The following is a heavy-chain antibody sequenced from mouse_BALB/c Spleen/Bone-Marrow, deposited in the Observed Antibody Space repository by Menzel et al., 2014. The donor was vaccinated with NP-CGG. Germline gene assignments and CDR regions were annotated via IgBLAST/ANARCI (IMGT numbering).Heavy chain of an antibody. Sequence: EVQLQESGPELVKPGASMKISCKASGYSFTGYSMNWVKQSHGKDLEWIGLINPYNGGTSYNQKFKGKATITVDESSSTAYMELLSLTSEDSEVYYCARDYDYGNYAMDYWGQGTSVTVSS. D-gene: IGHD2-4*01. CDR2: INPYNGGT. V-gene: IGHV1-18*01. CDR1: GYSFTGYS. CDR3: ARDYDYGNYAMDY. J-gene: IGHJ4*01.